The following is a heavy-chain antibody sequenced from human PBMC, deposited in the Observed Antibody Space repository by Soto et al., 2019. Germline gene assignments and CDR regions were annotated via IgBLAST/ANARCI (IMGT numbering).Heavy chain of an antibody. Sequence: ASVKVSCKASGYTFTSYDINWVRQATGQGLEWMGWMNPNSGNTGYAQRFQGRVTMTRNTSISTAYMELTSLRLDDTAIYYCATDRASVAGGFDFWGQGTAVTVSS. V-gene: IGHV1-8*01. CDR2: MNPNSGNT. D-gene: IGHD6-19*01. CDR3: ATDRASVAGGFDF. J-gene: IGHJ4*02. CDR1: GYTFTSYD.